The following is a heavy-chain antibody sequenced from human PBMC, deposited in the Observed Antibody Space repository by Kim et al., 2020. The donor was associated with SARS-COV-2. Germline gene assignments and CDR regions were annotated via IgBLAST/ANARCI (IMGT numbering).Heavy chain of an antibody. J-gene: IGHJ2*01. CDR1: GFTFSSYG. D-gene: IGHD3-22*01. V-gene: IGHV3-30*18. CDR2: ISYDGSNK. CDR3: AKEETYYYDSSGYPTGYFDL. Sequence: SLRLSCAASGFTFSSYGMHWVRQAPGKGLEWVAVISYDGSNKYYADSVKGRFTISRDNSKNTLYLQMNSLRAEDTAVYYCAKEETYYYDSSGYPTGYFDLWGRGTLVTVSS.